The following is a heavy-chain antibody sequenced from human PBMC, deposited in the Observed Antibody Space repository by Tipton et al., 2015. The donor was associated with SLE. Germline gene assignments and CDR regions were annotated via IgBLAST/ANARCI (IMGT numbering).Heavy chain of an antibody. V-gene: IGHV3-23*01. CDR3: AREGTQSNYGYFDY. Sequence: SLRLSCAASGFTFSSYAMSWVRQAPGKGLEWVSSISGTSGSTYYADSVTGRFTISRDISKKTLSLQMDSLRVDDTAVYYCAREGTQSNYGYFDYWGQGTLVTVSS. D-gene: IGHD4-11*01. CDR2: ISGTSGST. CDR1: GFTFSSYA. J-gene: IGHJ4*02.